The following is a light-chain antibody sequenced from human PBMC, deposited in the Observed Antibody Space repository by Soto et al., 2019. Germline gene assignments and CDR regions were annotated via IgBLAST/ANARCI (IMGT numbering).Light chain of an antibody. CDR3: CSYTTTSTFV. CDR1: SSDVGGYDY. Sequence: QSALTQPASVSGSPGQSITISCTGPSSDVGGYDYVSWYQQHPGKVPKLMIYEVFRRPSGISDRFSGSKSGNTACLTISGLQAEDEAHYYCCSYTTTSTFVFGGGTKLTVL. V-gene: IGLV2-14*03. CDR2: EVF. J-gene: IGLJ2*01.